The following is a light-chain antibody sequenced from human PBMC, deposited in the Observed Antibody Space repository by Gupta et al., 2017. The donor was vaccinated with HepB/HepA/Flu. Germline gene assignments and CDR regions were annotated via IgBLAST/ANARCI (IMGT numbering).Light chain of an antibody. J-gene: IGKJ5*01. Sequence: XQXXXSXXXXSXSXGDRVTITCRASQSISSWLAWYQQKPGKVPNLLIYKASNLESGVPSRFSASGFGTEFTLTISSLQPDDFATYYCQQYSSYPITFGQGTRLEIK. V-gene: IGKV1-5*03. CDR2: KAS. CDR1: QSISSW. CDR3: QQYSSYPIT.